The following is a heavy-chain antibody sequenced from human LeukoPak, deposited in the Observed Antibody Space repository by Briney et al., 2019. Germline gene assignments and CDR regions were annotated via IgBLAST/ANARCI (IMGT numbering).Heavy chain of an antibody. CDR3: ARDPPLRYFDWLFSLLDY. V-gene: IGHV1-8*01. CDR2: MNPNSGNT. Sequence: ASVKVSCKASGYTFTSYDINWVRQATGQGLEWMGWMNPNSGNTGYAQKFQGRVTMTRNTSISTAYMELSSLRSEDAAVYYCARDPPLRYFDWLFSLLDYWGQGTLVTVSS. CDR1: GYTFTSYD. J-gene: IGHJ4*02. D-gene: IGHD3-9*01.